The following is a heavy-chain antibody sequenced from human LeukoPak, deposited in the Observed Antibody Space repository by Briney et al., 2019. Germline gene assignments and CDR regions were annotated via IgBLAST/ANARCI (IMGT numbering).Heavy chain of an antibody. CDR1: GGSISSGDYY. J-gene: IGHJ6*02. Sequence: PSETLSPTCTVSGGSISSGDYYWSWIRQPPGKGLEWIGYIYYSGSTYYNPSLKSRVTISVDTSKNQFSLKLSSVTAADTAVYYCARGGGVPAAHYGMDVWGQGTTVTVSS. V-gene: IGHV4-30-4*01. CDR3: ARGGGVPAAHYGMDV. CDR2: IYYSGST. D-gene: IGHD2-2*01.